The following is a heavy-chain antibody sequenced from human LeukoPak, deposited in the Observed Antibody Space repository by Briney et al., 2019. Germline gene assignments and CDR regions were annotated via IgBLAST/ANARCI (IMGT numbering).Heavy chain of an antibody. CDR3: ARASVPVAPLYYYYYMGV. D-gene: IGHD2-15*01. Sequence: SETLSLTRTVSGGSLSSYYWSWIREPPRRGLEWIGYIYYSGSTKYNPSLKSRVTISLDTSKNQFSLKLSSVTAADTAVYYCARASVPVAPLYYYYYMGVWGKGTTVTVSS. J-gene: IGHJ6*03. CDR1: GGSLSSYY. V-gene: IGHV4-59*01. CDR2: IYYSGST.